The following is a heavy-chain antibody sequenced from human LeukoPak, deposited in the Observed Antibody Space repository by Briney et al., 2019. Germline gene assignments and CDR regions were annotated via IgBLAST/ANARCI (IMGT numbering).Heavy chain of an antibody. Sequence: GGSLRLSCAAFGFTFSSYGMHWVRQAPGKGLEWVAFIRYDGSNKYYADSVKGRFTISRDNSKNTLYLQMNSLRAEDTAVYYCAKDTVRPDFFDYWGQGTLVTVSS. CDR1: GFTFSSYG. V-gene: IGHV3-30*02. CDR2: IRYDGSNK. D-gene: IGHD3-10*01. CDR3: AKDTVRPDFFDY. J-gene: IGHJ4*02.